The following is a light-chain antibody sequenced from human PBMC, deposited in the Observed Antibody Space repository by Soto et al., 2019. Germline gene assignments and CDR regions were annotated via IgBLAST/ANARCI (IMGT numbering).Light chain of an antibody. V-gene: IGLV1-40*01. Sequence: QSVLTQPPSVSGAPGQRVTISCTGSSSNIGAGYDVHWYQQLPGTAPKLLIYGNSNRPSGVPDRFSGSKSGTSASLAITGLQAEDEADNCCQSYDSSLSVLYVFGTGTKLTVL. CDR3: QSYDSSLSVLYV. J-gene: IGLJ1*01. CDR2: GNS. CDR1: SSNIGAGYD.